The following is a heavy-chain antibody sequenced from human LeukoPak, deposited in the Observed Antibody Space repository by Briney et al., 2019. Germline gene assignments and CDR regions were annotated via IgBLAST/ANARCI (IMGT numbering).Heavy chain of an antibody. Sequence: GGSLRLSCAASGFTFSSYGMHWVRQAPGKGLEWVAVISYDGSNKYYADSVKGRFTISRDNSKNTLYLQMNSLRAEDTAVYYCAKDRLQWLAPKYYFDYWGQGTLVTVSS. CDR3: AKDRLQWLAPKYYFDY. V-gene: IGHV3-30*18. D-gene: IGHD6-19*01. CDR2: ISYDGSNK. CDR1: GFTFSSYG. J-gene: IGHJ4*02.